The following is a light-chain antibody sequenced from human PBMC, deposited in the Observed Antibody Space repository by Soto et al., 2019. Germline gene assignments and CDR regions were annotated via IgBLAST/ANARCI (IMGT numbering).Light chain of an antibody. Sequence: DIQLTQSPSTLSASVGDRVTITCRPSQNISTSLAWYQQKSGRAPKLLIYDVSNLESGVTSRFSGSGSGTEFSLTIRGLQPDDFATYYCQQYDSYRTFGQGTTVEFK. CDR3: QQYDSYRT. J-gene: IGKJ1*01. CDR2: DVS. V-gene: IGKV1-5*01. CDR1: QNISTS.